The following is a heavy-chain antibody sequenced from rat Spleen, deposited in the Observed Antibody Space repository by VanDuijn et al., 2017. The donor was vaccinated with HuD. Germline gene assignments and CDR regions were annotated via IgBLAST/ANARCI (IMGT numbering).Heavy chain of an antibody. CDR1: GFSLTSHT. CDR3: ARWYGYNYFDY. CDR2: ISSGRSK. D-gene: IGHD1-9*01. J-gene: IGHJ2*01. Sequence: QVQLKESGPGLVQPSQTLSLTCTVSGFSLTSHTVSWVRQPPGKGLEWIAAISSGRSKYYNSALKSRLSISRDTSKSQVFLKMNSLKTEDTAMYFCARWYGYNYFDYWGQGVMVTVSS. V-gene: IGHV2-6*01.